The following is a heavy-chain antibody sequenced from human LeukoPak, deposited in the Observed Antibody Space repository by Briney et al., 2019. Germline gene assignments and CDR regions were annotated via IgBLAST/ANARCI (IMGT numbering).Heavy chain of an antibody. Sequence: DPVEVSCKASGYTFTSYDIIWVRQATGQGLEWMGWMNPKSGNTGYAQKFQGRVTMTRNTSISTAYMELSSLRSEDTAVYYCARGRLLRYFDWLLSDGDAFDIWGQGTMVTVSS. CDR3: ARGRLLRYFDWLLSDGDAFDI. CDR2: MNPKSGNT. D-gene: IGHD3-9*01. CDR1: GYTFTSYD. J-gene: IGHJ3*02. V-gene: IGHV1-8*01.